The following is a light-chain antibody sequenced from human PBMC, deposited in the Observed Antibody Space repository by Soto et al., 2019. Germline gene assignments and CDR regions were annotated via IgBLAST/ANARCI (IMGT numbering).Light chain of an antibody. CDR1: QSVSGN. Sequence: EIVMTQSPATLSVAAGERATLSCRASQSVSGNLAWYQQKPGQAPRLLIYGASTRATGIPARFSGSGSGTEFTLTISSLQSEDFAVYYCQHYNNWPRTFGQGTKVEIK. V-gene: IGKV3-15*01. J-gene: IGKJ1*01. CDR3: QHYNNWPRT. CDR2: GAS.